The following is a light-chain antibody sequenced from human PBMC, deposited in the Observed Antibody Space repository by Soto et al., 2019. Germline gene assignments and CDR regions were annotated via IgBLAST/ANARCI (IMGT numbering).Light chain of an antibody. J-gene: IGKJ4*01. CDR1: QGISSY. Sequence: AIRMTQSPSSLSASTGDRVTITCRASQGISSYLAWYQQKPGKPPKLLIYAASTLQSGVPARFTGSGSGTDFTLTISCLQSEDFATYYCQQYYSYPPTFGGGTRVEIK. CDR2: AAS. CDR3: QQYYSYPPT. V-gene: IGKV1-8*01.